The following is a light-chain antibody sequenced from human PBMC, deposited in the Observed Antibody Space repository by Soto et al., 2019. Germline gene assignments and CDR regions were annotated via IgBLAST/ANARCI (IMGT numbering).Light chain of an antibody. CDR1: QSIGTW. V-gene: IGKV1-5*03. CDR3: QQYNPYSWT. J-gene: IGKJ1*01. CDR2: KAS. Sequence: DIQMTQSPSTLSASVGERVTITCRASQSIGTWLAWYQQEPGKAPKLLIYKASSLESGVPSRFSGSGSGTEFTLTISSLQPDDFATYYCQQYNPYSWTFGQGTKVEIK.